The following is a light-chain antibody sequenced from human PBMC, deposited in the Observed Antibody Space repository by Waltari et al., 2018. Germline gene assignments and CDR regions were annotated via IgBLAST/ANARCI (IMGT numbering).Light chain of an antibody. V-gene: IGLV2-23*02. CDR3: CSYAGNYIWV. CDR1: SSDIGRSDL. J-gene: IGLJ3*02. CDR2: VVT. Sequence: QSALTQPAAVSGSPGQSVPISCTGASSDIGRSDLVSWYQQHPGNAPKPVISVVTKRPSGVSGRFSGSKSGDTASLTISGLQFEDEADYYCCSYAGNYIWVFGGGTRLTVL.